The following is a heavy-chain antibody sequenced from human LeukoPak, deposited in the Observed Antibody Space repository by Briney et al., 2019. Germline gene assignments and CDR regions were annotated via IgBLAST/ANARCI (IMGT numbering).Heavy chain of an antibody. J-gene: IGHJ4*02. V-gene: IGHV3-23*01. Sequence: PGGSLRLSCAASGFTFGTYSMTWVRQAPGKGLEWVSSISDSGGTIYFADSVKGRFTISRDNSKNTLYLQMNSLRTEDTAVYYCAKANRGSYYGLGDYFDYWGQGTLVTVSS. CDR2: ISDSGGTI. CDR1: GFTFGTYS. CDR3: AKANRGSYYGLGDYFDY. D-gene: IGHD1-26*01.